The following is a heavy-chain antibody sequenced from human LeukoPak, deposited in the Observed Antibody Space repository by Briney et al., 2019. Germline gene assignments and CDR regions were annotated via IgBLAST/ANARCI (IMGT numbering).Heavy chain of an antibody. D-gene: IGHD6-19*01. CDR3: ARDPKGSGWYGRFDY. Sequence: GGSLRLSCAASGFTFSSYAMHWVRQAPGKGLEWVAVISYDGSNKYYADSVKGRFTISRDNSKNTLYLQMNSLRAEDTAVYYCARDPKGSGWYGRFDYWGQGTLVTVSS. CDR2: ISYDGSNK. CDR1: GFTFSSYA. J-gene: IGHJ4*02. V-gene: IGHV3-30-3*01.